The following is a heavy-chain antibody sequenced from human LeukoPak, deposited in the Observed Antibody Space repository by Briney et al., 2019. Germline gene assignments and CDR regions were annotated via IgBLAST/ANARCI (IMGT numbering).Heavy chain of an antibody. Sequence: GESLKISCKGSGYSFTSYWIGWVRQMPGKGLEWMGIIYPGDSDTRYSPSFQGQVTISADKSISTAYLQWSSLKASDTAMYYCARSTTWFGESSDAFDIWGQGTMVTVSS. CDR2: IYPGDSDT. D-gene: IGHD3-10*01. CDR3: ARSTTWFGESSDAFDI. V-gene: IGHV5-51*01. CDR1: GYSFTSYW. J-gene: IGHJ3*02.